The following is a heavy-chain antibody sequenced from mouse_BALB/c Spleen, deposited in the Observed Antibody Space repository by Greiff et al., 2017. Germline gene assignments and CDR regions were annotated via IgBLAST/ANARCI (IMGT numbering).Heavy chain of an antibody. J-gene: IGHJ2*01. CDR2: ISSGSSTI. D-gene: IGHD1-1*01. V-gene: IGHV5-17*02. CDR1: GFTFSSFG. CDR3: AIGGYGSSYDFDY. Sequence: DVKLVESGGGLVQPGGSRKLSCAASGFTFSSFGMHWVRQAPEKGLEWVAYISSGSSTIYYADTVKGRFTISRDNPKNTLFLQMTSLRSEDTAMYYCAIGGYGSSYDFDYWGQGTTLTVSS.